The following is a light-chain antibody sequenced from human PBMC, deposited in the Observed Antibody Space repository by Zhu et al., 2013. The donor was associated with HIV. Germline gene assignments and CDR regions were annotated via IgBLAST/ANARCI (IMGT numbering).Light chain of an antibody. J-gene: IGKJ4*01. Sequence: EVLMTQSPATLSVSPGERATVSCRASQHVISRFLAWYQQRPGQAPRLLIYGASNRATGTPDRFSGSGSGRDFTLTISSLEPEDFAVYYCQQRSDWPPSLTFGGGTKVEIK. V-gene: IGKV3D-20*02. CDR1: QHVISRF. CDR2: GAS. CDR3: QQRSDWPPSLT.